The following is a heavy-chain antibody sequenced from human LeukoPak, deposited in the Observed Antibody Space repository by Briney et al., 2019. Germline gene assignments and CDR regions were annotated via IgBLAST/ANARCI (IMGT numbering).Heavy chain of an antibody. D-gene: IGHD2/OR15-2a*01. CDR2: ISGSGGST. V-gene: IGHV3-23*01. Sequence: GGSLRLSCAASGFTFSSYAVSWVRQAPGKGLEWVSGISGSGGSTYYADSVKGRFTISRDNSKNTLYLQMNSLRAEDTAVYYCAKDRIVIVGGIGGSALRWKNAFDIWGQGTVVTVSS. CDR3: AKDRIVIVGGIGGSALRWKNAFDI. J-gene: IGHJ3*02. CDR1: GFTFSSYA.